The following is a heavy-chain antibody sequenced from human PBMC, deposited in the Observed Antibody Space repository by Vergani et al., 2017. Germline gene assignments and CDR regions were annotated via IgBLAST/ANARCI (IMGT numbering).Heavy chain of an antibody. V-gene: IGHV3-33*06. Sequence: QVQLVESGGGVVQPGRSLRLSCAASGFTFNQYGMHWVRQAPGKGLEWVAVTWYDGNNKQYADSVKGRFTISRDNSKRTMYLQMNSLRDEDTGVYYCAKNPGISTTRHYYAMDVWGQGTTVTVSS. D-gene: IGHD1-1*01. CDR1: GFTFNQYG. J-gene: IGHJ6*02. CDR2: TWYDGNNK. CDR3: AKNPGISTTRHYYAMDV.